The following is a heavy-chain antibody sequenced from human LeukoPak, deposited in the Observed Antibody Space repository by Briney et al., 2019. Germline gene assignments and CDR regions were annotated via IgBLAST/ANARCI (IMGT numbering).Heavy chain of an antibody. Sequence: ASAKVSCKASGYTLTDLGMNWVRQAPGQGLEWMGWINTNTGNPSYAQDFTGRFVFTLDTSANTAHLQIRSLKAEDTAVYYCARGKSGLVTTKDYWGQGTLITVSS. J-gene: IGHJ4*02. CDR2: INTNTGNP. CDR3: ARGKSGLVTTKDY. D-gene: IGHD3/OR15-3a*01. V-gene: IGHV7-4-1*02. CDR1: GYTLTDLG.